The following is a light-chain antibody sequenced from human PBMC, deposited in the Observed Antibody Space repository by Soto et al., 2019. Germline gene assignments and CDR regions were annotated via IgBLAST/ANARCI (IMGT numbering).Light chain of an antibody. J-gene: IGKJ1*01. CDR3: QKYNSAPWT. CDR1: QGISNY. Sequence: DIQMTQSPSSLPASVGDRVTITCRASQGISNYLAWYQQKPGKVPKLLIYAASTLQSGVPSRFSGSGSGTDFTLTISGLQPADVATYYCQKYNSAPWTFGQGTKVEIK. V-gene: IGKV1-27*01. CDR2: AAS.